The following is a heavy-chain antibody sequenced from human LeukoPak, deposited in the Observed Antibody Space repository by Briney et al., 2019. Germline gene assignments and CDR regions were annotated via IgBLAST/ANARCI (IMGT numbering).Heavy chain of an antibody. Sequence: ASVKVSCKASGYTFTSYGISWVRPAPGQGLEWMGWISAYNGNTNYAQKLQGRVTMTTDTSTSTAYMELRSLRSDDTAVYYCARGIKRFSQQRVVPAAGDFDYWGQGTLVTVSS. V-gene: IGHV1-18*01. CDR2: ISAYNGNT. CDR1: GYTFTSYG. CDR3: ARGIKRFSQQRVVPAAGDFDY. J-gene: IGHJ4*02. D-gene: IGHD2-2*01.